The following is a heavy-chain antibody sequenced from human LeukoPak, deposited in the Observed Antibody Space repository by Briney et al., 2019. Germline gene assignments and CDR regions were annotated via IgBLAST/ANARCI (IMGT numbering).Heavy chain of an antibody. CDR1: GYTFTNYD. CDR3: STGVHDYDSDGYFFGYYFDS. Sequence: ASVKVSCKASGYTFTNYDINWVRQATGQGLQWLGWMNPNNGDTNYAPNFQDRVILTLNTSINTAYMELSSLKAEDTAVYYCSTGVHDYDSDGYFFGYYFDSWGQGTPVTASS. D-gene: IGHD3-22*01. CDR2: MNPNNGDT. J-gene: IGHJ4*02. V-gene: IGHV1-8*01.